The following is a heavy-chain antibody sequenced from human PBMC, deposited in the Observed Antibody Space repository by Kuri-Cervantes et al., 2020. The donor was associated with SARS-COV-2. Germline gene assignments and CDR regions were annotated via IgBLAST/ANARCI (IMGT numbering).Heavy chain of an antibody. J-gene: IGHJ3*02. CDR3: ASRYCSSTSCYAWWDAFDI. Sequence: ASVKVSCKTSGYTFKNYIITWVRQAPGQGLEWMGWISPYNQNTNYAEILQGRLTMTVDTSTSTAYMELRSLRSDDTAVYYCASRYCSSTSCYAWWDAFDIWGQGTTVTVSS. V-gene: IGHV1-18*04. CDR1: GYTFKNYI. D-gene: IGHD2-2*01. CDR2: ISPYNQNT.